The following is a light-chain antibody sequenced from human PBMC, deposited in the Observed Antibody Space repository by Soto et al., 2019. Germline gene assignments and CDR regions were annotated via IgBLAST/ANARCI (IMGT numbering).Light chain of an antibody. CDR3: QQRSEWPRT. CDR2: DAS. V-gene: IGKV3-11*01. Sequence: EIVLTQSPATLSLSPGEGATLSCRASQSISSSLAWYQQKPGQAPRLLIFDASSRATGFPARFSGSGSGTDFTLTIGSLEPEDFAVYYCQQRSEWPRTFGQGTKV. J-gene: IGKJ1*01. CDR1: QSISSS.